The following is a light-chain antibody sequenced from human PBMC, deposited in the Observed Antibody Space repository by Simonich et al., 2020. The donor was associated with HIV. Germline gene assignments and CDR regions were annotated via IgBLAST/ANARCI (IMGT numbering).Light chain of an antibody. CDR3: QQYHLWPPLT. J-gene: IGKJ4*01. CDR2: GAS. CDR1: QSVSSSY. V-gene: IGKV3-15*01. Sequence: EIVLTQSPGTLSLSPGERATLSCRASQSVSSSYLAWFQQRPGQAPRLLIFGASTRATGIPVRFSGSGSGTEFTLTISSLQSEDFAVYYCQQYHLWPPLTFGGGTKVEIK.